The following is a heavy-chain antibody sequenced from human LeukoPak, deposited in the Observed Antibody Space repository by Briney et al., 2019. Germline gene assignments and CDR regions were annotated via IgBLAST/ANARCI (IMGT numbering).Heavy chain of an antibody. V-gene: IGHV3-30*03. D-gene: IGHD5-12*01. CDR2: ISYDGSNK. CDR3: ARASIVANSLVFDY. CDR1: GFTFSSYG. J-gene: IGHJ4*02. Sequence: GRSLRLSCAASGFTFSSYGMHWVRQAPGKGLEWVAVISYDGSNKYYADSVKGRFTISRDNSKNTLYLQMNSLRAEDTAVYYCARASIVANSLVFDYWGQGTLVTVSS.